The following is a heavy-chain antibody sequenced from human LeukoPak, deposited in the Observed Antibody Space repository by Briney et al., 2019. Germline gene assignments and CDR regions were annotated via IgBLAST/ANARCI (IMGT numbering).Heavy chain of an antibody. CDR1: GFTFSSYS. V-gene: IGHV3-21*04. Sequence: PGGSLRLSCAASGFTFSSYSMNWVRQAPGKGLEWVSSISSSSSYIYYADSVKGRFTISRDNAKNSLYLQMNSLRAEDTAVYYCARDREYYYDSSGYPVWGQGTLVTVSS. CDR3: ARDREYYYDSSGYPV. J-gene: IGHJ4*02. CDR2: ISSSSSYI. D-gene: IGHD3-22*01.